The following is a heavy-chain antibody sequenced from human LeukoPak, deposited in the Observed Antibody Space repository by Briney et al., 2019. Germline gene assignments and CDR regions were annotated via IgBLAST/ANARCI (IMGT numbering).Heavy chain of an antibody. D-gene: IGHD3-10*01. CDR2: ISSSSTI. CDR1: GFTFSDYY. J-gene: IGHJ4*02. V-gene: IGHV3-69-1*01. Sequence: GGSLRLSCAASGFTFSDYYMNWVRQAPGKGQEWVSSISSSSTIYYADSVKGRFTISRDNAKNSLYLQMNSLRAEDTAVYYCARKIWFGEYYFDYWGQGTLVTVSS. CDR3: ARKIWFGEYYFDY.